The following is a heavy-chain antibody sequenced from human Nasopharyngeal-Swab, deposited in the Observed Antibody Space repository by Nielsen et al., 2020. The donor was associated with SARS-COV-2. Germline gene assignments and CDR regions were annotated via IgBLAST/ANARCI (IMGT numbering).Heavy chain of an antibody. Sequence: GESLKISCAASVFTFSSYGMHWVRQAPGKGLEWVAFISYDGSNKYYADSVKGRFTISRDNSKNTLYLQMNSLRAEDTAVYYCAKDRGSSSLYGMDVWGQGTTVTVSS. CDR3: AKDRGSSSLYGMDV. J-gene: IGHJ6*02. V-gene: IGHV3-30*18. CDR2: ISYDGSNK. D-gene: IGHD3-16*01. CDR1: VFTFSSYG.